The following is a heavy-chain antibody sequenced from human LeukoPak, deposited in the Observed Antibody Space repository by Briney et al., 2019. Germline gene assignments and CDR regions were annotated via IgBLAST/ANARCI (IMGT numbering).Heavy chain of an antibody. CDR3: AHSLTEDSSGWYGNSVDAFDI. Sequence: SGPTLVNPTQTLTLTCTFSGFSLSTSGVGVGWIRQPPGKALEWLALIYWDDDKRYSPSLKSRLTITKDTSKNQVVLTMTNMDPVDTATYYCAHSLTEDSSGWYGNSVDAFDIWGQGTMVTVSS. J-gene: IGHJ3*02. CDR1: GFSLSTSGVG. CDR2: IYWDDDK. V-gene: IGHV2-5*02. D-gene: IGHD6-19*01.